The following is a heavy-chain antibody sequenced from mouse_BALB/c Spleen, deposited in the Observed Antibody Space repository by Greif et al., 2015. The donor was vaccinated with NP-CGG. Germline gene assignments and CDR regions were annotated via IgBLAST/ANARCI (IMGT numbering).Heavy chain of an antibody. Sequence: VKLVESGPGLVAPSQSLSITCTVSGFSLTSYDISWIRQPPGKGLEWLGVIWTGGGTNYNSAFMSRLSISKDNSKSQVFLKMNSLQTDDTAIYYCVRVYGSRYWYFDVWGAGTTVTVSS. J-gene: IGHJ1*01. CDR1: GFSLTSYD. V-gene: IGHV2-9-2*01. D-gene: IGHD2-2*01. CDR2: IWTGGGT. CDR3: VRVYGSRYWYFDV.